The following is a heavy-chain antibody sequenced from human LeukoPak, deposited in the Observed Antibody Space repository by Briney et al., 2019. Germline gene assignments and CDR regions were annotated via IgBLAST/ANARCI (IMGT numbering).Heavy chain of an antibody. J-gene: IGHJ4*02. CDR1: GFSFSNYD. Sequence: PGGSLRLSCAASGFSFSNYDMHWVRQAPGKGLEWVAVIWYDGSNKYYADSVKGRFTISRDNSKNTLYLQMNSLRVEDTAVYYCARGDPPVTTKQNFDYWGQGTPVTVSS. CDR3: ARGDPPVTTKQNFDY. V-gene: IGHV3-33*01. D-gene: IGHD4-17*01. CDR2: IWYDGSNK.